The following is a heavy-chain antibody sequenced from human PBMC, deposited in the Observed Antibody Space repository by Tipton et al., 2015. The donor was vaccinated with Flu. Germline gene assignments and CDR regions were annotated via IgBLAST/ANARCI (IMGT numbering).Heavy chain of an antibody. D-gene: IGHD6-13*01. CDR2: ISGSGGSA. V-gene: IGHV3-23*01. J-gene: IGHJ6*02. CDR1: GFTFSSYA. CDR3: ARVISSWYEYYYYGMDV. Sequence: SLRLSCAASGFTFSSYAMSWVRQAPGKGLEWVSAISGSGGSAYYADSVKGRFTISRDNAKNSLYLQMNSLRAEDTAVYYCARVISSWYEYYYYGMDVWGQGTTVTVSS.